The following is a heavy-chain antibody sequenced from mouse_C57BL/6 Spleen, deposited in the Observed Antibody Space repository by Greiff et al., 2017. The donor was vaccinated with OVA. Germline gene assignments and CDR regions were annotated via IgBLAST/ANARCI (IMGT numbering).Heavy chain of an antibody. J-gene: IGHJ1*03. CDR2: IDPSDSET. CDR1: GYTFTSYW. Sequence: VQLQQPGAELVRPGSSVKLSCKASGYTFTSYWMHWVKQRPIQGLEWIGNIDPSDSETHYNQKFKDKATLTVDKSSSTAYRQLSSLTSEDSAVYYCARGGITLRYFDVWGTGTTVTVSA. V-gene: IGHV1-52*01. D-gene: IGHD1-1*01. CDR3: ARGGITLRYFDV.